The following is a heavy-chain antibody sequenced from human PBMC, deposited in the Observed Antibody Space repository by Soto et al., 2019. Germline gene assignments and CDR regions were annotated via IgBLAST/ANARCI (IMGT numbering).Heavy chain of an antibody. J-gene: IGHJ3*02. CDR3: VREDYRVYAGAFDI. CDR1: GFTVSSNY. D-gene: IGHD4-17*01. Sequence: GGSLRLSCAASGFTVSSNYMSWVRQAPGKGLEWVSVIYSGGSTYYADSVKGRVTISRDNSRNTLYLQMNSLRAEDTAVFYCVREDYRVYAGAFDIWGQGTLVTVSS. V-gene: IGHV3-66*01. CDR2: IYSGGST.